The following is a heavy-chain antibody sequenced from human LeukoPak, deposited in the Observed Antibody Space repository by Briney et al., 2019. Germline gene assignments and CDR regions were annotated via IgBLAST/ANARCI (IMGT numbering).Heavy chain of an antibody. CDR3: ARMGIAAVGAYYFDY. J-gene: IGHJ4*02. V-gene: IGHV3-11*06. CDR1: GFTFSDYY. Sequence: GGSLRLSCAASGFTFSDYYMSWIRQAPGKGLEWVSYISRNSYTNYADSVKDRFTISRDNAKNSLYLQMASLRAEDTAVYYCARMGIAAVGAYYFDYWGQGTLVAVSS. D-gene: IGHD6-13*01. CDR2: ISRNSYT.